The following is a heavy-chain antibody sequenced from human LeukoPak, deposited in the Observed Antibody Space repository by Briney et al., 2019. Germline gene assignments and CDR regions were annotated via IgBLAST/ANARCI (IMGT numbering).Heavy chain of an antibody. J-gene: IGHJ6*02. Sequence: SETLSLTCAVYGGSFSGYYWSWIRQPPGKGLEWIGEINHSGSTNYNPSLKSRVTISVDTSKNQFSLKLSFVTAADTAVYYCARMVVVEEITYFYGMDVWGQGTTVTVSS. CDR2: INHSGST. V-gene: IGHV4-34*01. D-gene: IGHD3-10*01. CDR1: GGSFSGYY. CDR3: ARMVVVEEITYFYGMDV.